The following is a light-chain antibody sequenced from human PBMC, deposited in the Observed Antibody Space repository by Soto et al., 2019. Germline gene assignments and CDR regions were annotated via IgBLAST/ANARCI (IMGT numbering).Light chain of an antibody. V-gene: IGKV3-20*01. CDR3: QQYGDSVFT. CDR1: QNINNNY. Sequence: VLTQSPGTLSLSPGGSATLSCRASQNINNNYLAWYQHKPGQAPRLLMYDASLRATGVPDRFSGSGSGTDFTLTITRLEPDDSAVYYCQQYGDSVFTFGPGTKVEIK. J-gene: IGKJ3*01. CDR2: DAS.